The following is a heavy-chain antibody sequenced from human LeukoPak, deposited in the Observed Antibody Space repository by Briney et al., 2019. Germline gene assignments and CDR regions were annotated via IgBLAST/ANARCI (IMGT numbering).Heavy chain of an antibody. J-gene: IGHJ4*01. CDR3: AKAQLRFLEWLPYYFDY. D-gene: IGHD3-3*01. CDR2: ISWNSGSI. V-gene: IGHV3-9*03. Sequence: GGSLRLSCAASGFTFDDYAMHWVRQAPGKGLEWVSGISWNSGSIGYADSVKGRFTISRDNAKNSLYLQMNSLRAEDMALYYCAKAQLRFLEWLPYYFDYWGQGTLVTVS. CDR1: GFTFDDYA.